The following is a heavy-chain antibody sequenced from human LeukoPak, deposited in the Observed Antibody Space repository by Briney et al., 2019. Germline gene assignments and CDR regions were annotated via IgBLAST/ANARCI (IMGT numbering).Heavy chain of an antibody. D-gene: IGHD5-24*01. J-gene: IGHJ4*02. CDR3: ARGSRTIKLGDDY. V-gene: IGHV3-11*06. CDR1: GFTFSDSY. Sequence: GGSLRLYCAASGFTFSDSYMSWNRQAPGKGLEWVSYISSSSSDTTCADYVEGRFTISRDNAKNSLYLQMISLRAEDTAVYYCARGSRTIKLGDDYWGEGTRVSLSS. CDR2: ISSSSSDT.